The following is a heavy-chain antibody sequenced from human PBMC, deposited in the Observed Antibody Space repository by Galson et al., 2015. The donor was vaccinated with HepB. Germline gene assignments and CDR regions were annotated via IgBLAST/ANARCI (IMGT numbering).Heavy chain of an antibody. CDR2: ISGSGGST. V-gene: IGHV3-23*01. D-gene: IGHD2-2*01. CDR3: AKDRSPSRGYCSSTSCSPFDY. CDR1: GFTFSSYA. J-gene: IGHJ4*02. Sequence: SLRLSCAASGFTFSSYAMSWVRQAPGKGLEWVSAISGSGGSTYYADSVKGRFTISRDNSKNTLYLQMNSLRAEDTAVYYCAKDRSPSRGYCSSTSCSPFDYWGQGTLVTVSS.